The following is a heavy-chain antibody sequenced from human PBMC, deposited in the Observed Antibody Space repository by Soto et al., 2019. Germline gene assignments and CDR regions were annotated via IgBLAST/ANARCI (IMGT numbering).Heavy chain of an antibody. Sequence: GASVKVSCKASGYTFTSYYMHWVRQAPGQGLEWMGIINPSGGSTSYAQKLQGRVTMTTDTSTSTVYMELRSLRSEDTAVYYCARDILTGPIDYWGQGTLVTVSS. J-gene: IGHJ4*02. V-gene: IGHV1-46*01. CDR2: INPSGGST. CDR3: ARDILTGPIDY. D-gene: IGHD3-9*01. CDR1: GYTFTSYY.